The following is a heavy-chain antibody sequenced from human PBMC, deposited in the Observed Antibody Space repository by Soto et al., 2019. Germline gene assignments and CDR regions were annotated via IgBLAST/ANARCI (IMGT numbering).Heavy chain of an antibody. D-gene: IGHD6-19*01. J-gene: IGHJ2*01. CDR3: ARATSLKGSSGWFLEGYWYFDL. Sequence: WTWIRQPPGKGLEWIGYIYYSGSTNYNPSLKSRVTISLDTSKNQFSLKLSSVTAADTAVYYCARATSLKGSSGWFLEGYWYFDLWGRGTLVTVSS. CDR2: IYYSGST. V-gene: IGHV4-59*01.